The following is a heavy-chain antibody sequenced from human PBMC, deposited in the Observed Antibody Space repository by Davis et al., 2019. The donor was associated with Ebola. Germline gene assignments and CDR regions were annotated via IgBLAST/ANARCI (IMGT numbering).Heavy chain of an antibody. CDR1: GFTFSSYG. Sequence: GGSLRLSCAASGFTFSSYGMSWVRQAPGTGLEWVSAISGSGGSTYYADSVKGRFTISRDNSKNTLYLQMNSLRAEDTAVYYCARSISEWELLSPDYWGQGTLVTVSS. CDR2: ISGSGGST. J-gene: IGHJ4*02. V-gene: IGHV3-23*01. CDR3: ARSISEWELLSPDY. D-gene: IGHD1-26*01.